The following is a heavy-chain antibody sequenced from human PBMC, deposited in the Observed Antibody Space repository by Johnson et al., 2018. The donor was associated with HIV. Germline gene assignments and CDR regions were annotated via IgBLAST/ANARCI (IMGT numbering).Heavy chain of an antibody. J-gene: IGHJ3*02. V-gene: IGHV3-33*01. CDR1: GFTFSSYG. CDR2: IWYDGSNK. D-gene: IGHD3-22*01. CDR3: VRDRGTVVIWSDAFDM. Sequence: QVQLVESGGGVVQPGRSLRLSCAASGFTFSSYGMHWVRQAPGKGLEWVAVIWYDGSNKYYADSVKGRFTVSRDNYKNTLYLQMNSLRAEDTAVYFWVRDRGTVVIWSDAFDMWGQGTLVTVSS.